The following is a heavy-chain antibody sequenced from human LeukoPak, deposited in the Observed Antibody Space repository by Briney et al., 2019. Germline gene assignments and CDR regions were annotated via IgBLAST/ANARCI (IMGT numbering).Heavy chain of an antibody. D-gene: IGHD3-16*01. CDR3: AKLIDYREDDY. CDR1: GFTFSSYG. Sequence: GGTLRLSCAASGFTFSSYGMSWVRQAPGKGLEWVSAISGSGRSTYYADSVKGRFTISRDNSKNTLYLQMNSLGAEDTAVYYCAKLIDYREDDYWGQGTLVTVSS. V-gene: IGHV3-23*01. J-gene: IGHJ4*02. CDR2: ISGSGRST.